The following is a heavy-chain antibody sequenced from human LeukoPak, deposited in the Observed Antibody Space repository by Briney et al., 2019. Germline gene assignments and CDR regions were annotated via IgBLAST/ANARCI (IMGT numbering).Heavy chain of an antibody. D-gene: IGHD3-9*01. CDR2: IYYSGST. CDR3: ARDAVYYDILTGYPTHDAFDI. J-gene: IGHJ3*02. V-gene: IGHV4-59*12. Sequence: PSETLSLTCTVSGGSISSYYWSWIRQPPGKGLEWIGYIYYSGSTNYNPSLKSRVTISVDKSKNQFSLKLSSVTAADTAVYYCARDAVYYDILTGYPTHDAFDIWGQGTMVTVSS. CDR1: GGSISSYY.